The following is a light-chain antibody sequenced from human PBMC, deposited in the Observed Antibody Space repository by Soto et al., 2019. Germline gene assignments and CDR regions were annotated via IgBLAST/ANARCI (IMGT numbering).Light chain of an antibody. CDR3: QQYGISPIT. V-gene: IGKV3-20*01. Sequence: PGERATLSCRASQTVSSYLTWYQQRPGQAPRLLIYGASKRATGIPDRFSGSGSGTDFTLTISRLEPEDFALYYCQQYGISPITFGQGTRLEIK. CDR2: GAS. J-gene: IGKJ5*01. CDR1: QTVSSY.